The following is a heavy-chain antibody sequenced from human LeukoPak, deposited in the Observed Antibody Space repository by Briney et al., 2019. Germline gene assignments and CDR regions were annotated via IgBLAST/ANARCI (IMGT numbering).Heavy chain of an antibody. D-gene: IGHD3-9*01. J-gene: IGHJ1*01. V-gene: IGHV4-59*08. CDR2: IYYSGST. Sequence: SETLSLTCTVSGGSISTYYWSWIRQPPGKGLEWIGYIYYSGSTNYNPSLKSRVTISVDTSKNQLSLKLSSVTAADTAVYYCARSYYDILTGYFQHWGQGTLVTVSS. CDR1: GGSISTYY. CDR3: ARSYYDILTGYFQH.